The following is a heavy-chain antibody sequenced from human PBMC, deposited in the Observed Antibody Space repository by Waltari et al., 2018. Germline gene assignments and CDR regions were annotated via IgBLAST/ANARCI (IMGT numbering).Heavy chain of an antibody. D-gene: IGHD2-2*01. J-gene: IGHJ1*01. CDR1: GGSISSGDYY. V-gene: IGHV4-30-4*08. CDR3: ALYCSSTSCYPEDFQH. Sequence: VQLQESGPGLVKPSQTLSLTCTVSGGSISSGDYYWSWIRQPPGKGLEWIGYIYYSGSTYYNPSLKSRVTISVDTSKNQFSLKLSSVTAADTAVYYCALYCSSTSCYPEDFQHWGQGTLVTVSS. CDR2: IYYSGST.